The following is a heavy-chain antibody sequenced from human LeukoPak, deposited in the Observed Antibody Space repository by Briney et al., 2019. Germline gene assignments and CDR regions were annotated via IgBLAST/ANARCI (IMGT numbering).Heavy chain of an antibody. V-gene: IGHV4-34*01. J-gene: IGHJ4*02. CDR3: AGRWYSSSSSRRIDY. CDR1: GGSFSGYY. CDR2: INHSGST. D-gene: IGHD6-6*01. Sequence: PSETLSLTCAVYGGSFSGYYWSWIRQPPGKGLEWIGEINHSGSTNYNPSLKSRVTVSVDTSKNQFSLKLSSVTAADTAVYYCAGRWYSSSSSRRIDYWGQGTLVTVSS.